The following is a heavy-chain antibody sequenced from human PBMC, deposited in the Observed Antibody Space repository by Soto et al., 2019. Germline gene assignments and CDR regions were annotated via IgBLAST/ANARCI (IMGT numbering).Heavy chain of an antibody. CDR3: AHKCDGSRGFKF. D-gene: IGHD5-12*01. Sequence: QITLKESGPTLVKPTQTLTLTCTFSGFSLSTSGVGVCWSRQPQGKALEWLALIYWDDDKRYRPSLKRRLTITKYTSRNQFVITVTNTDPVDTATYCCAHKCDGSRGFKFWGQGTLVTVSS. V-gene: IGHV2-5*02. CDR2: IYWDDDK. CDR1: GFSLSTSGVG. J-gene: IGHJ4*02.